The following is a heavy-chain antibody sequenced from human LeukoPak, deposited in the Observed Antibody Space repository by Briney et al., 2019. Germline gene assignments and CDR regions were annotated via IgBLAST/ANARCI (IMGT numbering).Heavy chain of an antibody. CDR3: ARACHYDSSGSDY. V-gene: IGHV3-74*01. CDR2: INSDGSST. CDR1: GFTFSSYW. D-gene: IGHD3-22*01. Sequence: GGSLRLSCAASGFTFSSYWMHWVRQAPGKGLVWVSRINSDGSSTSHADSVKGRFTISRDNAKNTLYLQMNSLRAEDTAVYYCARACHYDSSGSDYWGQGTLVTVSS. J-gene: IGHJ4*02.